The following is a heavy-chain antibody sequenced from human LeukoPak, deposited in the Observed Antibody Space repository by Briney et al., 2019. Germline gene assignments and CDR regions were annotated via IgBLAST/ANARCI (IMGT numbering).Heavy chain of an antibody. CDR2: INHSGST. Sequence: PSETLSLTCAVYGGSFSGYCWSWIRQPPGKGLEWIGEINHSGSTNYNPSLKSRVTISVDTSKNQFSLKLSSVTAADTAVYYCARQRGYGSGSYRYYFDYWGQGTLVTVSS. J-gene: IGHJ4*02. D-gene: IGHD3-10*01. V-gene: IGHV4-34*01. CDR3: ARQRGYGSGSYRYYFDY. CDR1: GGSFSGYC.